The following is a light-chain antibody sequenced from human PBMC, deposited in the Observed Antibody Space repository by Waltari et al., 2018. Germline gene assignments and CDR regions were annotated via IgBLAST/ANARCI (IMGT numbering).Light chain of an antibody. V-gene: IGLV1-40*01. CDR1: SSNLGAGSD. Sequence: QSVLPQPPSVPGAPGQRVTISCTGSSSNLGAGSDVHWYPQLPGTAPKHLIYGNSNRPSGVPDRFSGSKSGTSASLAIPGLQAEDEADYYCQSYDSSLSVLVVFGGGTKLTVL. CDR3: QSYDSSLSVLVV. CDR2: GNS. J-gene: IGLJ2*01.